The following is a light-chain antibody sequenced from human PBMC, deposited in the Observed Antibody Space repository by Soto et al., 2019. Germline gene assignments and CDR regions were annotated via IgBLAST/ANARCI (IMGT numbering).Light chain of an antibody. CDR2: EAS. CDR1: QSVRNY. Sequence: EILLTQSPATLSLSPGERVTLSCRASQSVRNYLAWYQQKPGQAPRLLISEASNRATGIAARLSGSGSGTEFTLTISSIEPEDFAVYYCQQRYDSWTFGQGTKVDIK. V-gene: IGKV3-11*01. CDR3: QQRYDSWT. J-gene: IGKJ1*01.